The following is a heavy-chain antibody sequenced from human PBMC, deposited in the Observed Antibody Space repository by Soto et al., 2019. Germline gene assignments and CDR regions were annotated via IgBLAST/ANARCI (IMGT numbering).Heavy chain of an antibody. CDR2: ISAYNGNT. CDR1: GYTFTSYG. Sequence: ASVKVSCKASGYTFTSYGISWVRQAPGQGLEWMGWISAYNGNTNYAQKLQGRVTMTTDTSTSTAYMELRSLRSDDTAVYYCATRREVGATTSLDYWGQGTLVTVSS. V-gene: IGHV1-18*04. D-gene: IGHD1-26*01. CDR3: ATRREVGATTSLDY. J-gene: IGHJ4*02.